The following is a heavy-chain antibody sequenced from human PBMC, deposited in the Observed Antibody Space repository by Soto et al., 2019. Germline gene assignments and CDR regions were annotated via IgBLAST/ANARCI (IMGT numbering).Heavy chain of an antibody. Sequence: PWGALSLSCPAPGSSFGSYALSCVRHAAGKGLGWVAVIWYDASKQFYAASVEGRFTICRDNSKAILYIQMNRLRAKATCVYYCAAWTEGATEVHWGPGPRFGVAS. CDR1: GSSFGSYA. CDR3: AAWTEGATEVH. D-gene: IGHD2-15*01. V-gene: IGHV3-33*03. CDR2: IWYDASKQ. J-gene: IGHJ4*02.